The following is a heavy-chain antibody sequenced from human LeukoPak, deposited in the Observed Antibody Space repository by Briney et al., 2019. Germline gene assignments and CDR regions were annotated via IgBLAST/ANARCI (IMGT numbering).Heavy chain of an antibody. V-gene: IGHV3-23*01. CDR1: GFSFSSYA. J-gene: IGHJ4*02. CDR2: ISTSGGST. CDR3: AKATTASPRNFDY. D-gene: IGHD2-21*02. Sequence: GGSLRVSCAASGFSFSSYAMSWVRQAPGKGLEWVSSISTSGGSTYYADSVKGRFTISRDNSKNTLHLQMNSLRAEDTAVYYCAKATTASPRNFDYWGQGTLVTVSP.